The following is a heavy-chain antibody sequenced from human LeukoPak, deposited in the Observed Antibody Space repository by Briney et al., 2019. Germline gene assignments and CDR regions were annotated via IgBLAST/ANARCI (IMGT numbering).Heavy chain of an antibody. V-gene: IGHV4-39*07. D-gene: IGHD2-15*01. Sequence: SETLSLTCTVSGGSISSYYWGWIRQPPGKGLGWIGSIYYGGGTYYNPSLKSRVTISVDTSKNQFSLKLSSVTAADTAVYYCARDPNRYCSGGSCYSISAFDIWGQGTMVTVSS. CDR3: ARDPNRYCSGGSCYSISAFDI. CDR2: IYYGGGT. J-gene: IGHJ3*02. CDR1: GGSISSYY.